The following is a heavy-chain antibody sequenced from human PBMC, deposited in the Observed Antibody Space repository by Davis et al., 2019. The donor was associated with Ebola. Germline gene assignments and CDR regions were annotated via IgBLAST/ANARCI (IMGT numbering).Heavy chain of an antibody. CDR3: AREVELGGGGDY. D-gene: IGHD2-21*01. J-gene: IGHJ4*02. Sequence: PGGSLRLSCAASGFTFRSHRMHWVRQAPGKGPEYVSVITTNGKRIYYADSVKGRFTVTRDDSKNTLYLQMGRLTPADTGVYYCAREVELGGGGDYWGQGTLVTVSS. CDR2: ITTNGKRI. CDR1: GFTFRSHR. V-gene: IGHV3-64*02.